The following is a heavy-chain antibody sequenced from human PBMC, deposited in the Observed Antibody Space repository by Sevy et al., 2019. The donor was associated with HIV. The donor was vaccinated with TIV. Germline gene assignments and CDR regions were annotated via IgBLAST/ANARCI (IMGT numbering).Heavy chain of an antibody. CDR2: MNPNSGGR. Sequence: ASVKVSCKASGYTFTSYDINWVRQATGQGLEWMGWMNPNSGGRGYAQKFQGRVTMTRDSSISTAYMELSSLRSEDTAVYYCARGYYYDGNGDDAFDIWGQGTMVTVSS. D-gene: IGHD3-22*01. CDR1: GYTFTSYD. V-gene: IGHV1-8*01. CDR3: ARGYYYDGNGDDAFDI. J-gene: IGHJ3*02.